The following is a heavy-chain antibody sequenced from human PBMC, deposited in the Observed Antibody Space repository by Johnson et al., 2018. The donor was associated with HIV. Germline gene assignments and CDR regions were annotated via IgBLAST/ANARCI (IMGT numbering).Heavy chain of an antibody. V-gene: IGHV3-66*02. Sequence: VQLVESGGGLVQPGGSLRLSCAASGFTVSSNYMNWVRQAPGKGLEWVSVIYSGGSTYYADSVKGRFTLSRDSSKNTLYLQMNSLRAEDTAVYYGAKGGSGTTRIRAQKGAFDIWGQGTMVTVSS. D-gene: IGHD6-19*01. J-gene: IGHJ3*02. CDR3: AKGGSGTTRIRAQKGAFDI. CDR2: IYSGGST. CDR1: GFTVSSNY.